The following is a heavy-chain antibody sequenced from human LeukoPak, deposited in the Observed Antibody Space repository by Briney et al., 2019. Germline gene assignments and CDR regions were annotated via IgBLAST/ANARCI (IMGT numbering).Heavy chain of an antibody. V-gene: IGHV3-66*02. J-gene: IGHJ5*02. CDR1: GFTVSSNY. CDR2: IYSGGST. CDR3: ASTSAIEGYWFDR. D-gene: IGHD2-2*02. Sequence: GGSLRLSCAASGFTVSSNYMSWVRQAPGKGLEWVSVIYSGGSTYYADSVKGRFTISRDNSKNTLYLQMNSLRAEDTAVYYCASTSAIEGYWFDRWGQGTLVTVSS.